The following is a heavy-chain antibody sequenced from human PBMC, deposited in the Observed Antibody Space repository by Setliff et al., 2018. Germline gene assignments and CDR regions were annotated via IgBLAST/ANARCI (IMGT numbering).Heavy chain of an antibody. CDR2: MNPNSGNT. CDR1: GYTFTSYD. V-gene: IGHV1-8*03. D-gene: IGHD2-21*02. J-gene: IGHJ4*02. CDR3: AKAKSRVAGGQNCDGDCLFYFDY. Sequence: GASVKVSCKASGYTFTSYDINWVRQATGQGLEWMGWMNPNSGNTGYAQKFQGRVTITRNTSISTAYMELSSLRSEDTAVYYCAKAKSRVAGGQNCDGDCLFYFDYWGQGALVTVSS.